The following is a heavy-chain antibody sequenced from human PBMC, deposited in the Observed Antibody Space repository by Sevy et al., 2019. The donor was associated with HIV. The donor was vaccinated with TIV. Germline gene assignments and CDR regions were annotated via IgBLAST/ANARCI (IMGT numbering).Heavy chain of an antibody. J-gene: IGHJ6*03. CDR2: IIPILGTA. V-gene: IGHV1-69*10. CDR1: GGTFSSYA. Sequence: ASVKVSCKASGGTFSSYAISWVRQAPGQGLEWMGGIIPILGTANYAQKFQGRVTITADKSTSTAYMELSSLRSEDTAVYYCGYSNYYYYYMDVWGKGTTVTVSS. CDR3: GYSNYYYYYMDV. D-gene: IGHD4-4*01.